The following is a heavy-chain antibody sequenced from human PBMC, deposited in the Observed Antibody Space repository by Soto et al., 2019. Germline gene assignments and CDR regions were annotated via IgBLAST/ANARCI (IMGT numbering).Heavy chain of an antibody. CDR2: IKQDGSEK. CDR3: ARDQWLACFDY. D-gene: IGHD6-19*01. J-gene: IGHJ4*02. CDR1: GFTFSSYC. Sequence: GGSLRLSCAASGFTFSSYCMSWVRQAPGKGLEWVANIKQDGSEKYYVDSVKGRFTISRDNAKNSLYLQMNSLRAEDTAVYYSARDQWLACFDYWGQGTLVTVSS. V-gene: IGHV3-7*01.